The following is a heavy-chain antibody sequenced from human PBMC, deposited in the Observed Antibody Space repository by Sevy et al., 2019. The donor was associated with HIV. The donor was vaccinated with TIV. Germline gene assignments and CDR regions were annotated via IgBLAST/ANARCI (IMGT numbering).Heavy chain of an antibody. J-gene: IGHJ6*02. CDR2: ISGSGGST. CDR1: GFTFSSYA. D-gene: IGHD4-17*01. CDR3: AKGTTVTPAYYYYGMDX. V-gene: IGHV3-23*01. Sequence: GGSLRLSCAASGFTFSSYAMSWVRQAPGKGLEWVSGISGSGGSTYYADSVKGRFTISRDNSKNTLYLQMNSLRAEDTAVYYCAKGTTVTPAYYYYGMDXXGQGTTVTVSS.